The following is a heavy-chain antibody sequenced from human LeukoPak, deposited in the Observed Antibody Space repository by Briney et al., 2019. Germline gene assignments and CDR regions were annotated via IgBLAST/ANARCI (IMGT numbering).Heavy chain of an antibody. CDR2: ISGSGVNT. CDR1: GFTFSSYA. D-gene: IGHD2-2*01. V-gene: IGHV3-23*01. Sequence: GGSLRLSCAASGFTFSSYAMTWVRQAPGKGLEWVSVISGSGVNTYYADSVRGRFTISRDNSKNTLYLQMNSLRAEDMAVYYCAKLTSTSDVYWGQGTLVTVSS. J-gene: IGHJ4*02. CDR3: AKLTSTSDVY.